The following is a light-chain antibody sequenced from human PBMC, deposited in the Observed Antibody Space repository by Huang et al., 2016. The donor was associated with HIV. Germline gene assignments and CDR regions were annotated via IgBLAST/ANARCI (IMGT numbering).Light chain of an antibody. V-gene: IGKV4-1*01. J-gene: IGKJ2*01. CDR3: HQHYTLPFT. Sequence: DIVMTQSPASLAVSLGERATINCKSSQSVLDNSNNKKCLAWFQQKPGQPPKLLISWASTLESGVPDRFIASASGTDSTLTINRLQARDVAVYYCHQHYTLPFTFGGGTKLEIK. CDR2: WAS. CDR1: QSVLDNSNNKKC.